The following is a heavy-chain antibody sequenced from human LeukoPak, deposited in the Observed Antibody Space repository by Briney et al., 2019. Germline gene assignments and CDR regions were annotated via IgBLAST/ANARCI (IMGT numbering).Heavy chain of an antibody. CDR3: ARGDYDSSGYSNPGYYGIDV. CDR2: IYYSGST. Sequence: PSETLSLTCTVSVGSISSGGYYWSWIRQHPGKGLECIGYIYYSGSTYYNPSLKSRVTISVDTSKNQFSLKLSSVTAADTAVYYCARGDYDSSGYSNPGYYGIDVWGQGTTVTVSS. V-gene: IGHV4-31*03. J-gene: IGHJ6*02. D-gene: IGHD3-22*01. CDR1: VGSISSGGYY.